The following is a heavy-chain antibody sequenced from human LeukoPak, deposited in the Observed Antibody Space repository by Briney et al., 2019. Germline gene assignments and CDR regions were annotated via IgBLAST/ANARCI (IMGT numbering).Heavy chain of an antibody. J-gene: IGHJ4*02. V-gene: IGHV3-53*05. CDR2: IYSGGST. CDR3: ALDYCSGGSCYTPSN. CDR1: GFTVSTNY. D-gene: IGHD2-15*01. Sequence: PGGSLRLSCAASGFTVSTNYMSWVRQAPGKGLECVSVIYSGGSTYYADSVKGRFTISTDNSKNTLYLQMNSLRAEDTAVYYCALDYCSGGSCYTPSNWGQGTLVTVSS.